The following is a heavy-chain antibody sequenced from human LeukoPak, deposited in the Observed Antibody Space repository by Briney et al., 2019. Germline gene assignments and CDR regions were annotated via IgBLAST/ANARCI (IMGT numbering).Heavy chain of an antibody. J-gene: IGHJ5*02. Sequence: TGGSLRLSCAASGFTFSSYAMSWVRQAPGKGLEWVSAISGSGGSTYYADSVKGRFTISRDNSKNTLYLQMNSLRAEDTAVYYCANPAIYDLWREVWFDPWGQGTLVTVSS. D-gene: IGHD3-3*01. CDR1: GFTFSSYA. CDR2: ISGSGGST. CDR3: ANPAIYDLWREVWFDP. V-gene: IGHV3-23*01.